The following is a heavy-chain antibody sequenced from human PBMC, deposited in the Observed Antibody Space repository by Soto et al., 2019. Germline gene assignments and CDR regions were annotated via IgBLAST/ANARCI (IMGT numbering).Heavy chain of an antibody. CDR2: IIPIFGTA. J-gene: IGHJ6*02. CDR3: ARALNYYGSGSSYYYGMDF. D-gene: IGHD3-10*01. Sequence: VASVKVSCKASGGTFSSYAISWVRQAPGQGLEWMGGIIPIFGTANYAQKFQGRVTITADESTSTAYMELSSLRSEDTAVYYCARALNYYGSGSSYYYGMDFWGQGTTVTVSS. CDR1: GGTFSSYA. V-gene: IGHV1-69*13.